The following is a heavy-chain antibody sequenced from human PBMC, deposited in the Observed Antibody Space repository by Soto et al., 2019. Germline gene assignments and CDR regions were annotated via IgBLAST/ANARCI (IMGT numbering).Heavy chain of an antibody. V-gene: IGHV4-39*02. D-gene: IGHD1-1*01. CDR2: IYYSGST. Sequence: SETLSLTCTVSGGSISSSSYYWGWIRQPPGKGLEWIGSIYYSGSTYYNPSLKGRVTISVDTSKNQFSLKLSSVTAADTAVYYCARELPQRQGRNMDVWGQGTTVTVSS. CDR3: ARELPQRQGRNMDV. J-gene: IGHJ6*02. CDR1: GGSISSSSYY.